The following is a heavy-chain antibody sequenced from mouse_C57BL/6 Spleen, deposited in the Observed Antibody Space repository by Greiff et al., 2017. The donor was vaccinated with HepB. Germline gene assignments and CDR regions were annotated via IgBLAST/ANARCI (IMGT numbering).Heavy chain of an antibody. D-gene: IGHD2-2*01. CDR1: GFSLTSYG. J-gene: IGHJ1*03. Sequence: VKLVESGPGLVQPSQSLSITCTVSGFSLTSYGVHWVRQSPGKGLEWLGVIWSGGSTDYNAAFISRLSISKDNSKSQVFFKMNSLQADDTAIYYCARNGNGYQPYWYFDVWGTGTTVTVSS. CDR2: IWSGGST. CDR3: ARNGNGYQPYWYFDV. V-gene: IGHV2-2*01.